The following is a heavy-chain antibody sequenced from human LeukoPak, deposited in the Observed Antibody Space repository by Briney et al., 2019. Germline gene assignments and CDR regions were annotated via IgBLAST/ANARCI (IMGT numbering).Heavy chain of an antibody. J-gene: IGHJ3*02. CDR3: ARDDIVVVPAAIPDAFDI. V-gene: IGHV1-18*01. Sequence: ASVKVSCKASGGTFSSYTISWVRQAPGQGLEWMGWISAYNGNTNYVQKLQGRVTMTTDTSTSTAYMELRSLRSDDTAVYYCARDDIVVVPAAIPDAFDIWGQGTMVTVSS. D-gene: IGHD2-2*02. CDR1: GGTFSSYT. CDR2: ISAYNGNT.